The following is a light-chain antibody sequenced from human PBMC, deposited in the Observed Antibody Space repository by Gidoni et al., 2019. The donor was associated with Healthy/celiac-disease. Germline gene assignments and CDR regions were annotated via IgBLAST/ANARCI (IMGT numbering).Light chain of an antibody. CDR3: QVWDSSSDHPVV. CDR1: NIGSKS. J-gene: IGLJ2*01. Sequence: SYVLTQPPSVSVAPGQTARITCGGNNIGSKSVHWYQQKPGQAPVLVVYDDSARPSGIPARFSGSNSGNTATLTISRVEAGDEADYYCQVWDSSSDHPVVFGGGTKLTVL. CDR2: DDS. V-gene: IGLV3-21*02.